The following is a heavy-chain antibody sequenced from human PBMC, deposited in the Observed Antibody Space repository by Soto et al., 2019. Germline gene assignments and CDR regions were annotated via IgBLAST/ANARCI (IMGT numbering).Heavy chain of an antibody. CDR2: ISYGGSNK. CDR1: GFTFSGYG. D-gene: IGHD1-26*01. V-gene: IGHV3-30*03. J-gene: IGHJ4*02. CDR3: ARGVGATFYFDY. Sequence: GGSLRLSCAASGFTFSGYGMHWVRQAPGKGLEWVAVISYGGSNKYYADSVKGRFTISRDNSKNSLYLQMNSLRAEDTAVYYCARGVGATFYFDYWGQGTLVTVSS.